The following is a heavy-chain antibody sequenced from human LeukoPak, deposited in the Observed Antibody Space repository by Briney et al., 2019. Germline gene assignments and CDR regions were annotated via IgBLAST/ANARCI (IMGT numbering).Heavy chain of an antibody. D-gene: IGHD1-26*01. CDR3: ARFNWEPRFGMDV. CDR2: VSSTSSTI. Sequence: GGSLRLSCAASGVTFSSYSMNWGRQAPGKGLEWVSYVSSTSSTIYYADSVKGRFTISRDNAKNSLYLQMNSLRAEDTAMYYCARFNWEPRFGMDVWGQGTTVTVSS. J-gene: IGHJ6*02. V-gene: IGHV3-48*04. CDR1: GVTFSSYS.